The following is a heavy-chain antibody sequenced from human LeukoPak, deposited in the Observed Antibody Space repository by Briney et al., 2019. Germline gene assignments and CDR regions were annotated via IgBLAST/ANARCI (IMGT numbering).Heavy chain of an antibody. CDR2: INPNSGGT. V-gene: IGHV1-2*02. Sequence: ASVKVSCKASGYTFTGYYMHWVRQAPGQGLEWMGWINPNSGGTNYAQKFQGRATMTRDTSISTAYMELSRLRSDDTAVYYCARSPAQRWLQLEAGLLFDYWGQGTLVTVSS. CDR3: ARSPAQRWLQLEAGLLFDY. J-gene: IGHJ4*02. D-gene: IGHD5-24*01. CDR1: GYTFTGYY.